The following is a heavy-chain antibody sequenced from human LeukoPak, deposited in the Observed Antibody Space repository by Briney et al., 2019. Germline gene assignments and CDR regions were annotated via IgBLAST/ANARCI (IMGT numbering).Heavy chain of an antibody. D-gene: IGHD2-2*01. Sequence: ASVKVSCKASGGTFSSYDISWVRQAPGQGLEWMGGIMPMFGTANYAQKFQGRVTITADKSTSTAYMELSSLRSEDTAVYYCAGGRTDIVVVPATLRNYHFDYWGQGTLVIVSS. CDR2: IMPMFGTA. V-gene: IGHV1-69*06. CDR1: GGTFSSYD. J-gene: IGHJ4*02. CDR3: AGGRTDIVVVPATLRNYHFDY.